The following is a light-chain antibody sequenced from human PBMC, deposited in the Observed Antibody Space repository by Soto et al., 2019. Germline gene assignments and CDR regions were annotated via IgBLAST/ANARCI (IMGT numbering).Light chain of an antibody. Sequence: EIVLTQSPGTMSLSPWERATLSCRASQSVGSDYLAWYQQKPGQAPGLLIYDTSTRASGVPDRFSGSGSGTEFTLTISRLEPEDFAVYYCQQYGSSPWTFGQGTKVDIK. CDR3: QQYGSSPWT. CDR2: DTS. J-gene: IGKJ1*01. V-gene: IGKV3-20*01. CDR1: QSVGSDY.